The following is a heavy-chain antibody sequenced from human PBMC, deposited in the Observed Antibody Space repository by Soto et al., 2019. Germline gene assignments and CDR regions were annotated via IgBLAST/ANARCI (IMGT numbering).Heavy chain of an antibody. J-gene: IGHJ3*02. V-gene: IGHV3-53*01. CDR1: GFTVTNYY. CDR2: VYIGGST. Sequence: EVLLVGSGGGLIQPGGSLRLSCAASGFTVTNYYMSWVRQAPGKGLEWVSVVYIGGSTNYADSVKGRFTISRDNSNNTVYLQMISLRAEDTAVYYCAREPLWSGSLPLDAFDIWGQGTVVTVSS. CDR3: AREPLWSGSLPLDAFDI. D-gene: IGHD3-3*01.